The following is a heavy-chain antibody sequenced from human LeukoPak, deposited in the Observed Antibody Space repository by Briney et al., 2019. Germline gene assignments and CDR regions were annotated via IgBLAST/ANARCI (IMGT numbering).Heavy chain of an antibody. CDR1: GYSISNGYY. D-gene: IGHD2-15*01. CDR3: AILGHCNGGSCPNDAFDI. CDR2: IYHSGST. V-gene: IGHV4-38-2*01. Sequence: SETLSLTCAVSGYSISNGYYWGWIRPPPGKGLEWIASIYHSGSTYYNPSLKSRVTISVDSSKSQFSLRLNSVTAADTAVCFCAILGHCNGGSCPNDAFDIWGQGTRVTVSS. J-gene: IGHJ3*02.